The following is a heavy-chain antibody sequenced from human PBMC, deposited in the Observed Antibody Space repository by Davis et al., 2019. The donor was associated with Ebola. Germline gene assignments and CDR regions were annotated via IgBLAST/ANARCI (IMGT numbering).Heavy chain of an antibody. Sequence: GESLKISCAASGFTFSGSAMHWVRQASGKGLEWVGRIRSKANSYATAYAASVKGRFTISRDDSKNTAYLQMNSLKTEDTAVYYCTRHQTVGNSFWDYWGQGTLVTVSS. V-gene: IGHV3-73*01. CDR3: TRHQTVGNSFWDY. D-gene: IGHD6-6*01. CDR2: IRSKANSYAT. CDR1: GFTFSGSA. J-gene: IGHJ4*02.